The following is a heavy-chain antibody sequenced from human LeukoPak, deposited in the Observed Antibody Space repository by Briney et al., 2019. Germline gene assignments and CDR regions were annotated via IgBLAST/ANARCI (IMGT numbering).Heavy chain of an antibody. Sequence: PSETLSLTCTVSGGSISSYYWSWIRQPPGKGLEWIGYIYYSGSTNYNPSLKSRVTISVDTSKNQFSLKLSSVTAADTAVYYCARQTWSGELFLWGQGTLVTVSS. D-gene: IGHD3-10*01. CDR3: ARQTWSGELFL. CDR2: IYYSGST. CDR1: GGSISSYY. V-gene: IGHV4-59*01. J-gene: IGHJ4*02.